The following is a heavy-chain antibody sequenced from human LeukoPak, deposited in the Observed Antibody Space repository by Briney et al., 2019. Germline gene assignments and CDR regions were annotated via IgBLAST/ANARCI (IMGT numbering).Heavy chain of an antibody. CDR2: FSNSGTT. V-gene: IGHV4-59*12. Sequence: PSETLSLTCTVSGGSISDYYWSWIRQPPGQGLEWIGYFSNSGTTNQNPSLKSRVTMSVDTSKNQFSLKLSSVTAADTAVYYCARGSNWGDYWGQGALVTVSS. D-gene: IGHD7-27*01. J-gene: IGHJ4*02. CDR1: GGSISDYY. CDR3: ARGSNWGDY.